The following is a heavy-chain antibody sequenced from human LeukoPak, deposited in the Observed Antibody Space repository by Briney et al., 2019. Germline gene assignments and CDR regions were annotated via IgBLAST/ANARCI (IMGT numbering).Heavy chain of an antibody. Sequence: SETLSLTCTVSGGSISSYYWSWIRQPPGKGLEWIGYIYYSGSTNYNPSLKSRVTISVDTSKNQFSLKLSSVTAADTAVYYCASSRWYYYMNVWGKGTTVTVSS. J-gene: IGHJ6*03. V-gene: IGHV4-59*01. D-gene: IGHD2-15*01. CDR3: ASSRWYYYMNV. CDR1: GGSISSYY. CDR2: IYYSGST.